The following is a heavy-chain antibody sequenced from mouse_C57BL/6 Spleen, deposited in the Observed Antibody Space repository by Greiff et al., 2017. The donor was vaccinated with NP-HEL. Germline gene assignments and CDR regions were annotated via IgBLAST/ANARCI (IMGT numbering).Heavy chain of an antibody. Sequence: QVTLKESGPGILQSSQTLSLTCSFSGFSLSTSGMGVSWIRQPSGKGLEWLAHIYWDDDKRYNPSLKSRLTISKDTSRNQVFLKITSVDTADTATYYCARLIYYGYDAPYWYFDVWGTGTTVTVSS. CDR3: ARLIYYGYDAPYWYFDV. J-gene: IGHJ1*03. CDR2: IYWDDDK. D-gene: IGHD2-2*01. CDR1: GFSLSTSGMG. V-gene: IGHV8-12*01.